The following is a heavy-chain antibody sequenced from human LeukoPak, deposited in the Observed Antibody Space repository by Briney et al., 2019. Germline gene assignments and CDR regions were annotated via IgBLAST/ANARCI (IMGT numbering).Heavy chain of an antibody. CDR3: ARGYCSSTSCPNAYYFDY. J-gene: IGHJ4*02. CDR1: GFTFSSYW. Sequence: PGGSLRLSCAASGFTFSSYWMHWVRQAPGKGLVWVSRINSDGSSTSYADSVKGRFTISRDNAKNTLYLQMNSLRAEDTAVYYCARGYCSSTSCPNAYYFDYWGQGTLVTVSS. V-gene: IGHV3-74*01. D-gene: IGHD2-2*01. CDR2: INSDGSST.